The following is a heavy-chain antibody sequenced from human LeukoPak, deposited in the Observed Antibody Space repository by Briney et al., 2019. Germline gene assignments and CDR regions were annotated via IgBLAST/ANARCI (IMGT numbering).Heavy chain of an antibody. D-gene: IGHD3-10*01. CDR1: GYTFTSYG. J-gene: IGHJ3*02. CDR3: ARGLGYYYGSGSPTTTDAFDI. V-gene: IGHV1-18*01. CDR2: ISAYNGNT. Sequence: ASVKVSCKASGYTFTSYGISWVRQAPGQGLEWMGWISAYNGNTNYAQKLQGRVTMTTDTSTSTAYMELRSLRSDDTAVYYCARGLGYYYGSGSPTTTDAFDIWGQGTMVTVSS.